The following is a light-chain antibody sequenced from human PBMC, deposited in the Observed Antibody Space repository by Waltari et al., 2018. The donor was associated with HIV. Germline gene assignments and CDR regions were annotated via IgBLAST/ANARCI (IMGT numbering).Light chain of an antibody. J-gene: IGKJ2*01. V-gene: IGKV4-1*01. CDR2: GAS. Sequence: DIVMTQSTDFLVVSLGERATINCRSSQGVLYRHDNKDYLAWYQQKARQPPQLLIYGASTREPGVPDRFSGSGSGTEFTLTISSLQAEGVAVYYCQQYLTVPYTFGQGTKLEIK. CDR1: QGVLYRHDNKDY. CDR3: QQYLTVPYT.